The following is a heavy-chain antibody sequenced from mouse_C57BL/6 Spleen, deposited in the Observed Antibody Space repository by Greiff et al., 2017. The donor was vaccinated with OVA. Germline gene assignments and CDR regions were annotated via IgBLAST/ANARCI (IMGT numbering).Heavy chain of an antibody. Sequence: EVMLVESGGGLVKPGGSLKLSCAASGFTFSSYAMSWVRQTPEKRLEWVATISDGGSYTYYPDNVKGRFTISRDNAKNNLYLQMSHLKSEDTAMYYGASSYGNDWYFDVWGTGTTVTVSS. D-gene: IGHD2-1*01. V-gene: IGHV5-4*03. CDR2: ISDGGSYT. J-gene: IGHJ1*03. CDR1: GFTFSSYA. CDR3: ASSYGNDWYFDV.